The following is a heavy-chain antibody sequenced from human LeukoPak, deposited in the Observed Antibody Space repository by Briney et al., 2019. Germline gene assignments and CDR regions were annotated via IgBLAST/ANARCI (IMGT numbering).Heavy chain of an antibody. CDR1: GYTFTSNG. J-gene: IGHJ4*02. V-gene: IGHV1-18*01. D-gene: IGHD2-15*01. CDR2: ISAHNGNT. Sequence: GASVKVSCKASGYTFTSNGISWVRQAPGQGLEWMGWISAHNGNTNYAQKLQGRVTMTTDTSTSTAYMELRSLRSDDTAVYYCARDACSGGSCYLQIDDWGQGTLVTVSS. CDR3: ARDACSGGSCYLQIDD.